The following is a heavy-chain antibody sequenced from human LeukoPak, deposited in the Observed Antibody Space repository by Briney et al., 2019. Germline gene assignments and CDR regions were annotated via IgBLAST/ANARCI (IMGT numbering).Heavy chain of an antibody. J-gene: IGHJ4*02. Sequence: GGSLRLSCAASGSTFSSYAMHWVRQAPGKGLEWVAVISYDGSNKYYADSVKGRFTISRDNSKNTLYLQMNSLRAEDTAVYYCARSPSYYDSSGYVFDYWGQGTLVTVSS. D-gene: IGHD3-22*01. V-gene: IGHV3-30*04. CDR3: ARSPSYYDSSGYVFDY. CDR2: ISYDGSNK. CDR1: GSTFSSYA.